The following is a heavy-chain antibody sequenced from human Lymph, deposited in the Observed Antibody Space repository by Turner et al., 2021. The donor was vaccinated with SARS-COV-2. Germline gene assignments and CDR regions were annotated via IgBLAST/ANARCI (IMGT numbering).Heavy chain of an antibody. CDR1: GFTFSSYA. D-gene: IGHD5-18*01. Sequence: EVQLWVSGGGLGQPGGSLRLACAASGFTFSSYAMSWVRLRPGKGLEWVSAISSSGDSTYYADSVKGRFTISRDNSKNTLYLQMNSLRAEDTAVYYCAKEGDTAMVNFDYWGQGTLVTVSS. J-gene: IGHJ4*02. CDR2: ISSSGDST. CDR3: AKEGDTAMVNFDY. V-gene: IGHV3-23*01.